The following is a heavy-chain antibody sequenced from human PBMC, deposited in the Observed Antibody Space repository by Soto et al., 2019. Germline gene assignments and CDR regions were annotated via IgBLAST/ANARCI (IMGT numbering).Heavy chain of an antibody. CDR2: ISGSCGST. Sequence: GGSLRLSCAASGFTFSSYTMSWVRQAPGKGLEWVSGISGSCGSTFYADSVKGRFTISRDNSKNTLYLQMNSLRAEDTAVYYCASLSSTWQVGFDYWGQGTLVTVSS. J-gene: IGHJ4*02. D-gene: IGHD3-3*02. CDR1: GFTFSSYT. V-gene: IGHV3-23*01. CDR3: ASLSSTWQVGFDY.